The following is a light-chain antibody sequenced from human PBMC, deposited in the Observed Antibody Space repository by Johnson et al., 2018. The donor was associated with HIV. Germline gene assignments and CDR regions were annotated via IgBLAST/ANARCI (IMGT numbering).Light chain of an antibody. CDR2: ENN. J-gene: IGLJ1*01. V-gene: IGLV1-51*02. Sequence: QSVLTQPPSVSAAPGQKVTISCSGSSSNIGNNYVSWYQQLPGTAPKLLIYENNKRPSGIPDRFSGSKSGTSATLGITGLQAGDEADYYCGTWDNSLDAYFFGTGTRVAVL. CDR3: GTWDNSLDAYF. CDR1: SSNIGNNY.